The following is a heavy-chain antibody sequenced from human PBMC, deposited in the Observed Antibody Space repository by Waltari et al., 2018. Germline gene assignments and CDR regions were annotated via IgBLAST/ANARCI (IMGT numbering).Heavy chain of an antibody. CDR1: GGSISSYY. J-gene: IGHJ4*02. CDR3: ARTSYYYDSSGYFFFDY. V-gene: IGHV4-59*01. D-gene: IGHD3-22*01. CDR2: IYYSGST. Sequence: QVQLQESGPGLVKPSETLSLTCTVSGGSISSYYWRWIRQPPGKGLEWIGYIYYSGSTNYNPSLKRRVTISVDTAKNQFSLKLSSVTAADTAVYYCARTSYYYDSSGYFFFDYWGQGTLVTVSS.